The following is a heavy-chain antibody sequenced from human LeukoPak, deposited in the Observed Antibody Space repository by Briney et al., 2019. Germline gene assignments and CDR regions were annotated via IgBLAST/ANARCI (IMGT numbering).Heavy chain of an antibody. D-gene: IGHD6-13*01. CDR3: ARLEYSSNCIDY. Sequence: PSETLSLTCTVSGGSISSSSYYWGWIRQPPGKGLEWIGSIYYSGSTYYNPSLKSRVTISVDTSKSQFSLKLSSVTAADTAVYYCARLEYSSNCIDYWGQGTLVTVSS. CDR2: IYYSGST. V-gene: IGHV4-39*01. J-gene: IGHJ4*02. CDR1: GGSISSSSYY.